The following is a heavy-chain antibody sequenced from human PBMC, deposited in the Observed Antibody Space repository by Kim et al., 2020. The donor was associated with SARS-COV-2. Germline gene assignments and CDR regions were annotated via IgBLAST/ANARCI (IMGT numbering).Heavy chain of an antibody. D-gene: IGHD5-18*01. CDR3: ARAVRYSYGLPYYYYGMDV. CDR1: GYTFTSYY. V-gene: IGHV1-46*01. J-gene: IGHJ6*02. CDR2: INPSGGST. Sequence: ASVKVSCKASGYTFTSYYMHWVRQAPGQGLEWMGIINPSGGSTSYAQKFQGRVTMTRDTSTSTVYMELSSLRSEDTAVYYCARAVRYSYGLPYYYYGMDVWGQGTTVTVSS.